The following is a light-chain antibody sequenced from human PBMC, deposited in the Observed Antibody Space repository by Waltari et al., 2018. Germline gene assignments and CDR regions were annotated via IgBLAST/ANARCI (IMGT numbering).Light chain of an antibody. V-gene: IGKV3D-15*01. CDR2: GGS. Sequence: EIVMTQSPVTLSVSPGEGATLSCKASQSVSSKLAWYGQKPGQPPRLLIYGGSTRATGIPARFSGSGSGTEFTLTISSLQSEDFAVYYCQQYNNWPLTFGRGTKVEIK. CDR3: QQYNNWPLT. J-gene: IGKJ4*01. CDR1: QSVSSK.